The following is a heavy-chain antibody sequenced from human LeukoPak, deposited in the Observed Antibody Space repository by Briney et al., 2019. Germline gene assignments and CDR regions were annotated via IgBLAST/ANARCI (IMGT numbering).Heavy chain of an antibody. J-gene: IGHJ4*02. D-gene: IGHD2-15*01. V-gene: IGHV1-46*01. CDR2: INPSGGST. Sequence: ASVKVSCKASGGTFSSYAISWVRQAPGQGLEWMGIINPSGGSTSYAQKFQGRVTMTRDMSTSTVYMELSSLRSEDTAVYYCAKAPVTTCRGAFCYPFDYWGLGTLVTVSS. CDR1: GGTFSSYA. CDR3: AKAPVTTCRGAFCYPFDY.